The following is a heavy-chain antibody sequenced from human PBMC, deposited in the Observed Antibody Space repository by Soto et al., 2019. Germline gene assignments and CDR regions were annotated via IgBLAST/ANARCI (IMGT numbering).Heavy chain of an antibody. CDR1: GYTFTSYA. CDR2: INAGNGNT. J-gene: IGHJ4*02. Sequence: ASVKVSCKASGYTFTSYAMHWVRQAPGQRLEWMGWINAGNGNTKYSQKFQGRVTITRDTSASTAYLQWSSLKASDTAMYYCARLTPLYYYDSSGYSRPNSPAPHFDYWGQGTLVTVS. D-gene: IGHD3-22*01. CDR3: ARLTPLYYYDSSGYSRPNSPAPHFDY. V-gene: IGHV1-3*01.